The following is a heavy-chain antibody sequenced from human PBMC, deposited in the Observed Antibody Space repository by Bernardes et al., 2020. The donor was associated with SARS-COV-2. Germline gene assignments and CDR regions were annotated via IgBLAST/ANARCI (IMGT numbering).Heavy chain of an antibody. Sequence: GGSLRLSCAASGFTFSGSAMHWVRQAPGKGLEWVGRIRSKANSYATAYAASVKGRFTISRDDSKNTAYLQMNSLKTEDTAVYYCTEVRELFYYYYYGMDVWGQGTTVTVSS. CDR3: TEVRELFYYYYYGMDV. CDR1: GFTFSGSA. CDR2: IRSKANSYAT. J-gene: IGHJ6*02. V-gene: IGHV3-73*01. D-gene: IGHD3-10*01.